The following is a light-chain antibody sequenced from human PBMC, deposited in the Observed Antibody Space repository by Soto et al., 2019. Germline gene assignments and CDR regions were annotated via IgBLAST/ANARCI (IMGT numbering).Light chain of an antibody. CDR1: QDIRTW. CDR3: LHTASFPWT. V-gene: IGKV1-12*01. J-gene: IGKJ1*01. CDR2: VVS. Sequence: IPMTQSPSSVSASVGDRVTITCRASQDIRTWLAWYQQKPGNAPKLLIYVVSSLQSGVPSRFSGSGSGTYFTLTISILQPEDFATYYCLHTASFPWTFGQGTKVEMK.